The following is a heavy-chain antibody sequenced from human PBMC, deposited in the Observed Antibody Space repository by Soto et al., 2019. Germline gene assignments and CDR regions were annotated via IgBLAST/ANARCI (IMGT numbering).Heavy chain of an antibody. Sequence: GGSLRLSCAASGFTFSSYAMSWVRQAPGKGLEWVSAISGSGGSTYYADSVKGRFTISRDNSKNTLYLQMNSLRAEDKAVYYCAKVVSRYCSGGSCYLDIWGQGTMVTVSS. CDR2: ISGSGGST. CDR1: GFTFSSYA. CDR3: AKVVSRYCSGGSCYLDI. D-gene: IGHD2-15*01. V-gene: IGHV3-23*01. J-gene: IGHJ3*02.